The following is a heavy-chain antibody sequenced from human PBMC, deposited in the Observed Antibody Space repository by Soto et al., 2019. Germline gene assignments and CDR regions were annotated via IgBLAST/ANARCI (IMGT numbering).Heavy chain of an antibody. CDR3: ARGWFGPDV. CDR2: IDNAGTDS. J-gene: IGHJ6*04. D-gene: IGHD3-10*01. CDR1: GFTLSGRS. Sequence: EVQLVESGGGLVQPGGSLRLSCAASGFTLSGRSMHWVRQAPGKGLVWVSGIDNAGTDSTYADSVKGRFTSSRDNAKNMLYLQMHCRGVEDTAMYYCARGWFGPDVWGKGTTVTVSS. V-gene: IGHV3-74*01.